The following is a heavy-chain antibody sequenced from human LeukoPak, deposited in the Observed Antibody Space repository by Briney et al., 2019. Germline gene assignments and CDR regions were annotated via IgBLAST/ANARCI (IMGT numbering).Heavy chain of an antibody. Sequence: GRSLRLSCAASGFTFSNAWMSWVRQAPGKGLEWVGRIESKTDGGTTDYAAPVKGRFTISRDDSENTVYLQMNSLKTEDTAVYYCTVIAVAAFDPWGQGTLVTVSS. CDR2: IESKTDGGTT. CDR1: GFTFSNAW. CDR3: TVIAVAAFDP. V-gene: IGHV3-15*04. J-gene: IGHJ5*02. D-gene: IGHD6-13*01.